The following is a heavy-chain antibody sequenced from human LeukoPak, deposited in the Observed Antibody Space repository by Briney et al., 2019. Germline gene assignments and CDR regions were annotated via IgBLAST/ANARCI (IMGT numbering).Heavy chain of an antibody. CDR2: ISAYSGDT. CDR1: GHSFTSFG. J-gene: IGHJ4*02. Sequence: GASVKVSCKASGHSFTSFGISWVRQAPGQGLEWMGWISAYSGDTNYAQKLQGRVTMTTDTSTSTAYMELRSLRSDDTAVYYCARLSQQLDDYWGQGTLVTVSS. CDR3: ARLSQQLDDY. D-gene: IGHD6-13*01. V-gene: IGHV1-18*01.